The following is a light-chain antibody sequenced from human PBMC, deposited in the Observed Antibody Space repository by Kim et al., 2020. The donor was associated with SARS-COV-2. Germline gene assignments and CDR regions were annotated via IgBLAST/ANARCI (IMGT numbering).Light chain of an antibody. V-gene: IGKV3-15*01. Sequence: EVVMTQSPATLSVSPGESATLSCRASQSIGTKLAWYQQKPGQAPRLLIYHASSRTTDIPARFSGSGSGTEFTLTISSLQSEDFAVYYCQQCKNWLLTFGQGNKGDIK. CDR3: QQCKNWLLT. CDR1: QSIGTK. J-gene: IGKJ1*01. CDR2: HAS.